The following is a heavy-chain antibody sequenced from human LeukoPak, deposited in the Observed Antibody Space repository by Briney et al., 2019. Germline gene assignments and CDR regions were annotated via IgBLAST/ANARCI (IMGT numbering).Heavy chain of an antibody. V-gene: IGHV1-69*05. CDR1: GGTFSSYA. D-gene: IGHD3-16*01. J-gene: IGHJ4*02. CDR2: IIPIFGAA. Sequence: SVKVSCKASGGTFSSYAISWVRQAPGQGLEWMGRIIPIFGAANYAQKFQGRVTITTDESTSTAYMELSSLRSEDTAVYYCARGLGGGCDHYYFDYWGQGTLVTVSS. CDR3: ARGLGGGCDHYYFDY.